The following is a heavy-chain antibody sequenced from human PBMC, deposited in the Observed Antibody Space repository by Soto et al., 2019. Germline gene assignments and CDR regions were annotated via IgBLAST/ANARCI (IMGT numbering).Heavy chain of an antibody. J-gene: IGHJ3*02. Sequence: QVQLVESGGGVVQPGRSLRLSCAASGFTISNHAMHWVRQAPGKGLEWAAVLSYDGSNAYYADSVKGRFTISRDSPTNMLSLEMNSLVPEDTALYYCAGNSIGRSQDGFYAFDIWGKGTIVTVSS. CDR1: GFTISNHA. V-gene: IGHV3-30*04. CDR2: LSYDGSNA. CDR3: AGNSIGRSQDGFYAFDI. D-gene: IGHD6-25*01.